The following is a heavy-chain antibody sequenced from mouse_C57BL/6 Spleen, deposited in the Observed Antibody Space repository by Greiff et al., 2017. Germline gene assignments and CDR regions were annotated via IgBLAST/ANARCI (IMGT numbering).Heavy chain of an antibody. Sequence: VQLQQSGAELARPGASVKMSCKASGYTFTSYTMHWVKQRPGQGLEWIGYINPSSGYTKYNQKFKDKATLTADKSSSTAYMQLSSLTSEDSAVYYCARKSLTGDLFDYWGQGTTLTVSS. CDR3: ARKSLTGDLFDY. D-gene: IGHD4-1*01. CDR2: INPSSGYT. V-gene: IGHV1-4*01. J-gene: IGHJ2*01. CDR1: GYTFTSYT.